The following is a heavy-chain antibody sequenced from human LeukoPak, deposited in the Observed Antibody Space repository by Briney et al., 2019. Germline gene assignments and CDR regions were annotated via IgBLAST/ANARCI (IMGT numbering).Heavy chain of an antibody. CDR2: IYYSGST. V-gene: IGHV4-39*01. CDR1: GGSISSSSYY. D-gene: IGHD3-3*01. J-gene: IGHJ5*02. Sequence: SETLSLTCTVSGGSISSSSYYWGWVRQPPGKGLEWLGSIYYSGSTYYNPSLKSRVTISVDTSKNQFSLKLSSVSAADTAVYYCASTLITIFGVVKGDWFDPWGQGTLVTVSS. CDR3: ASTLITIFGVVKGDWFDP.